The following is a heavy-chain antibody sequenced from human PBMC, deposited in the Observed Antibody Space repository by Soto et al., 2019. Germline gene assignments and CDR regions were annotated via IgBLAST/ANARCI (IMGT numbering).Heavy chain of an antibody. Sequence: QLQLQESGPGLVKPSETLSLTCTVSGGSISSSSYYWGWIRQPPGKGLEWIGEINHSGSTNYNPSLKSRVTISVDTSKNQFSLKLSSVTAADTAVYYCARAPPVMSSGWYRNRGWFDPWGQGTLVTVSS. CDR1: GGSISSSSYY. V-gene: IGHV4-39*07. CDR3: ARAPPVMSSGWYRNRGWFDP. CDR2: INHSGST. J-gene: IGHJ5*02. D-gene: IGHD6-19*01.